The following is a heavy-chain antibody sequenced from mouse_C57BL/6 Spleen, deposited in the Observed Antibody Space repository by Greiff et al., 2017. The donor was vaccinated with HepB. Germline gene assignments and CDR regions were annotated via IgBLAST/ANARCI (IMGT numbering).Heavy chain of an antibody. V-gene: IGHV5-17*01. CDR1: GFTFSDYG. CDR3: AKYGSPPYYAMDY. D-gene: IGHD1-1*01. CDR2: ISSGSSTI. Sequence: EVKLQESGGGLVKPGGSLKLSCAASGFTFSDYGMHWVRQAPEKGLEWVAYISSGSSTIYYADTVKGPFTISRDNAKNTLFLQMTSLRSEDTAMYYCAKYGSPPYYAMDYWGQGTSVTVSS. J-gene: IGHJ4*01.